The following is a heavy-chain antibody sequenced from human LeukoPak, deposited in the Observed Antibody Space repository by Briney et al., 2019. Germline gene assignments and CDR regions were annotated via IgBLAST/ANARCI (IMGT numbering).Heavy chain of an antibody. Sequence: GGSLRLSCAASGFTFSSYAMSWVRQAPGKGLEWVSSISSSSSYIYYADSVKGRFTISRDNAKNSLYLQMNSLRAEDTAVYYCARDLTLADGRNDYWGQGTLVTVSS. CDR3: ARDLTLADGRNDY. CDR2: ISSSSSYI. V-gene: IGHV3-21*01. J-gene: IGHJ4*02. CDR1: GFTFSSYA. D-gene: IGHD3-3*02.